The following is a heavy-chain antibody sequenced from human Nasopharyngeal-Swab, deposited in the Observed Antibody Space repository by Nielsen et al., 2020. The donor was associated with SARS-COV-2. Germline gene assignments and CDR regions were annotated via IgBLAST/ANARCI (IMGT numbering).Heavy chain of an antibody. CDR1: GFTFDIYE. D-gene: IGHD3-22*01. Sequence: GESLKISCAASGFTFDIYEMDWVRQAPGKGLEWVSYISSTGSTMYYADSVKGRFTISRDNAKNSLYLQMTSLRAEDTAVYYCARGGGGSSGYYFDFWGQGTPVTVSS. CDR2: ISSTGSTM. V-gene: IGHV3-48*03. J-gene: IGHJ4*02. CDR3: ARGGGGSSGYYFDF.